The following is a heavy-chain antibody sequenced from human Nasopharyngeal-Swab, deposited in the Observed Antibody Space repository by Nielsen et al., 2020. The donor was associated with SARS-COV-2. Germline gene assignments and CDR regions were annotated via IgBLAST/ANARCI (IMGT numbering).Heavy chain of an antibody. CDR2: IYYSGST. CDR1: GGSISSYY. D-gene: IGHD3-3*01. J-gene: IGHJ4*02. CDR3: ARDGADFWSGMGFDY. V-gene: IGHV4-59*12. Sequence: SETLSLTCTVSGGSISSYYWSWIRQPPGKGLEWIGYIYYSGSTNYNPPLKSRVTMSVDTSKNQFSLKLSSVTAADTAVYYCARDGADFWSGMGFDYWGQGTLVTVSS.